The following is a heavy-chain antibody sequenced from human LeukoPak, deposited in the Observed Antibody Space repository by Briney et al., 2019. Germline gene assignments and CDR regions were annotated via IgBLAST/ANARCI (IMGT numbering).Heavy chain of an antibody. CDR2: INHSGST. J-gene: IGHJ3*02. D-gene: IGHD1-26*01. Sequence: SETLSLTCAVYGGSFSGYYWSWIRQPPGKGLEWIGEINHSGSTNYNPSLKSRVTISVDTSKNQFSLKLTSVTAADTAVYYCARAGRWEGRPHAFDIWGQGTMVTVSS. CDR3: ARAGRWEGRPHAFDI. V-gene: IGHV4-34*01. CDR1: GGSFSGYY.